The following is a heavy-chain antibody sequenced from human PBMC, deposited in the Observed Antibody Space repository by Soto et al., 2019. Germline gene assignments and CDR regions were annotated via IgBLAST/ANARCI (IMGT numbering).Heavy chain of an antibody. D-gene: IGHD6-19*01. V-gene: IGHV3-30*18. CDR2: ISYDGSNK. J-gene: IGHJ4*02. CDR1: GFTFSSYG. CDR3: AKDDPRLWLALNY. Sequence: GGSLRLSCAASGFTFSSYGMHWVRQAPGKGLEWVAVISYDGSNKYYADSVKGRFTISRDNSKNTLYLQMNSLRAEDTAVYYCAKDDPRLWLALNYWGQGTLVTVSS.